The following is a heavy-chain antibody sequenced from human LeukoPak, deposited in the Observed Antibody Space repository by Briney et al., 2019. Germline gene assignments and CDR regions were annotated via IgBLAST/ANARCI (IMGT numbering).Heavy chain of an antibody. CDR3: ARFPIRGSSSDY. D-gene: IGHD3-10*01. CDR1: GFTFSNYG. CDR2: ILYDETNK. Sequence: PGGSLRLSCAASGFTFSNYGMHWVRQAPGKGLEWVAIILYDETNKYYGDSVKGRFTISRDNSKNTLYLQMNSLRAEDTAVYYCARFPIRGSSSDYWGQGTLVTVSP. V-gene: IGHV3-30*03. J-gene: IGHJ4*02.